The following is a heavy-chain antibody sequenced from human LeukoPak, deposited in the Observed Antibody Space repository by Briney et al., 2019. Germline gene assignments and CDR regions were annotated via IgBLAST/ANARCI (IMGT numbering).Heavy chain of an antibody. CDR2: VNHSGGT. Sequence: SETLSLTCDVSGGPFRAFYWSWIRQPPGKGLEWIGEVNHSGGTNYSPSLKSRVTISLDTSKNQFSLKVNSVTAADTAVYYCARKYCSGGVCSDFDFWGQGTLVTVSS. J-gene: IGHJ4*02. CDR3: ARKYCSGGVCSDFDF. CDR1: GGPFRAFY. D-gene: IGHD2-15*01. V-gene: IGHV4-34*01.